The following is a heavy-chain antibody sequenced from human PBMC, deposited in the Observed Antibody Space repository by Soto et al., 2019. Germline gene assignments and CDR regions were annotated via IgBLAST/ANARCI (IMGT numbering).Heavy chain of an antibody. CDR3: ARDFNSIFDDFADMRWNFDP. J-gene: IGHJ5*02. V-gene: IGHV4-4*07. CDR2: VFTTGTT. Sequence: SETLSLTCAVTGGSINNYYWSWVRQSAGKGLEWIGRVFTTGTTDYNPSLKGRVTISVDTSKNQFSLSLRSVTAADTAIYYCARDFNSIFDDFADMRWNFDPWGQGTLVTVSS. D-gene: IGHD3-3*02. CDR1: GGSINNYY.